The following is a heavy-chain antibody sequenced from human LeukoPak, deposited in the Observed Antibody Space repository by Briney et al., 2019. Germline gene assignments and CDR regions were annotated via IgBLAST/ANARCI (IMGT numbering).Heavy chain of an antibody. D-gene: IGHD6-13*01. CDR1: GFTFSDYY. CDR2: ISSSGSTI. CDR3: ARVRVYRQQLVRGAPRAELWGWFDP. V-gene: IGHV3-11*04. J-gene: IGHJ5*02. Sequence: PGGSLRLSCAASGFTFSDYYMSWIRQAPGKGLEWVSYISSSGSTIYYADSVKGRFTISRDNAKNSLYLQMNSLRAEDTAVYYCARVRVYRQQLVRGAPRAELWGWFDPWGQGTLVTVSS.